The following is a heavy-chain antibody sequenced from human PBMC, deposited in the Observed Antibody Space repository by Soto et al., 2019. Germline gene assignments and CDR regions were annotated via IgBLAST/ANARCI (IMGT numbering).Heavy chain of an antibody. Sequence: QVQLVESGGGVVQPGRSLRLSCAASGFTFSTYGMHWVRQAPGKGLDWVAVISYDGSNKYYADSVKGRFTISRDDSKNTLYLQMNSLRAEDTAVYYCAKDLAGCTYCPNKYDYYMDVWCKGTTVTVSS. CDR1: GFTFSTYG. CDR2: ISYDGSNK. J-gene: IGHJ6*03. D-gene: IGHD1-26*01. CDR3: AKDLAGCTYCPNKYDYYMDV. V-gene: IGHV3-30*18.